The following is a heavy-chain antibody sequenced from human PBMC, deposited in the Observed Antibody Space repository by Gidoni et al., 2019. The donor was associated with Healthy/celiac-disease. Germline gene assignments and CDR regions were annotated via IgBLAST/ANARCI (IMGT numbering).Heavy chain of an antibody. D-gene: IGHD1-26*01. CDR1: GFTFSSYS. Sequence: EVQLVESGGGLVKPGGSLRLSCAASGFTFSSYSMNWVRQAPGKGLEWVSSISSSSSYIYYADSVKGRFTISRDNAKNSLYLQMNSLRAEDTAVYYCARDGLGYRGYYYGMDVWGQGTTVTVSS. V-gene: IGHV3-21*01. J-gene: IGHJ6*02. CDR3: ARDGLGYRGYYYGMDV. CDR2: ISSSSSYI.